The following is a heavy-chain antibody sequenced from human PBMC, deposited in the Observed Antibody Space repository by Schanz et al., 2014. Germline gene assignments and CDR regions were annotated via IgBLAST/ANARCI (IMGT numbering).Heavy chain of an antibody. CDR2: ISAYNGNT. Sequence: QVQLVESGGGVVQPGRSLRLSCAASGFTFSSYGMHWVRQAPGQGLEWMGWISAYNGNTKYPQKLQGRVTMTTDTSTSTAYMELRSLRSDDTAVYYCARDAADFYDILTEEDYWGQGTLVTVSS. V-gene: IGHV1-18*01. CDR1: GFTFSSYG. CDR3: ARDAADFYDILTEEDY. D-gene: IGHD3-9*01. J-gene: IGHJ4*02.